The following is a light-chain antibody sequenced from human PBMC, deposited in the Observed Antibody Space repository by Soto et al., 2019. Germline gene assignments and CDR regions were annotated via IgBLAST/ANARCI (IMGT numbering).Light chain of an antibody. CDR1: QSISSW. Sequence: DIQLTQSPSTLSASVGDRVTITCRASQSISSWWAWYQQKPGKAPKILIYKTSNLESGVPSRFSGSGSGTEFTLTISSLQPDDFATYYCQYYNNYCWTFGQGTKVEIK. CDR2: KTS. CDR3: QYYNNYCWT. V-gene: IGKV1-5*03. J-gene: IGKJ1*01.